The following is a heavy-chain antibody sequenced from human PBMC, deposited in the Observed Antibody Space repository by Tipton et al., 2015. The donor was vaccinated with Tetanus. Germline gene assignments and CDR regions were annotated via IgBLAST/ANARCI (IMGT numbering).Heavy chain of an antibody. Sequence: TLSLTCAVYGASFSDYYWSWIRQAPGKGLEWIGEINHSGSTNHNPSLKSRVTLSLDTSKNRFSLKLTSVTAADAAVYYCARPSTTVTPRAFDVWGQGTMVTVSS. CDR3: ARPSTTVTPRAFDV. V-gene: IGHV4-34*01. CDR2: INHSGST. CDR1: GASFSDYY. J-gene: IGHJ3*01. D-gene: IGHD4-17*01.